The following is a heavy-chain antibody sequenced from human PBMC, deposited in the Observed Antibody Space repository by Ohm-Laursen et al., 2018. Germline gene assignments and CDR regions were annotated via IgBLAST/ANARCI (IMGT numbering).Heavy chain of an antibody. CDR1: RYTLTSYG. J-gene: IGHJ4*02. CDR2: ISAYNGNT. CDR3: ARDGDGEWSIFGVVILALGY. V-gene: IGHV1-18*01. D-gene: IGHD3-3*01. Sequence: GASVKVSCKASRYTLTSYGISWVRQAPGQGLEWMGWISAYNGNTNYAQKLQGRVTMTTDTSTSTAYMELRSLRSDDTAVYYCARDGDGEWSIFGVVILALGYWGQGTLVTVSS.